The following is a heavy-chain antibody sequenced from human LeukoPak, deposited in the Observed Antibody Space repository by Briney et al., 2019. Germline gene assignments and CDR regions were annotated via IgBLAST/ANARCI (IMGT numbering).Heavy chain of an antibody. D-gene: IGHD3-22*01. CDR1: GFTLDDYG. Sequence: GGSLRLSCAASGFTLDDYGMSWVRQAPGKGLEWVSGINWNGGSTGYADSVKGRFTISRDNAKNSLYLQMNSLRAEDTALYYCARDHYYDSSGYYYEDYWGQGTLVTVSS. V-gene: IGHV3-20*04. CDR3: ARDHYYDSSGYYYEDY. J-gene: IGHJ4*02. CDR2: INWNGGST.